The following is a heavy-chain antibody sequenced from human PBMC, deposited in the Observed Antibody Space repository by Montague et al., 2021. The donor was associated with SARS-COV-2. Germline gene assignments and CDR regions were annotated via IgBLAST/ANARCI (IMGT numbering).Heavy chain of an antibody. CDR3: ARGRRRYNWRDETSYYYGMDV. D-gene: IGHD1-20*01. Sequence: SKTLSLTCAVYGGSLSGYYWSWIRQPPGKGLEWIGEINHSGSTXXXPSXXXRVTISLDTSKSQFSLKLSSVTAADTAVYYCARGRRRYNWRDETSYYYGMDVWGQGTTVTGSS. CDR1: GGSLSGYY. CDR2: INHSGST. V-gene: IGHV4-34*01. J-gene: IGHJ6*02.